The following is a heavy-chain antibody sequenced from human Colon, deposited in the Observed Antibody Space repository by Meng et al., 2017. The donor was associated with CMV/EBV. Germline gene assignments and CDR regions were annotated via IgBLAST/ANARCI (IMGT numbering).Heavy chain of an antibody. Sequence: GSLRLSCTVSGGSISSSSYYWGWIRQPPGKGLEWIGHIYKSGTTKYNPSLESRVTISADTSKNEFSLKLRSVTAADTAVYYCARQRRRINLLKGNEADFHGDLDVWGQGTTVTVSS. J-gene: IGHJ6*02. CDR1: GGSISSSSYY. CDR2: IYKSGTT. V-gene: IGHV4-61*05. D-gene: IGHD3-10*01. CDR3: ARQRRRINLLKGNEADFHGDLDV.